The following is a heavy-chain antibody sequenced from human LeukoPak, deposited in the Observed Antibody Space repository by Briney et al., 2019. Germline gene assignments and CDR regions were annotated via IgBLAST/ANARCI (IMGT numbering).Heavy chain of an antibody. J-gene: IGHJ3*02. V-gene: IGHV4-39*01. Sequence: SETLSLTCTVSGGTISSSSYYWGWIRQPPGKGLEWIGSIHYSGSAYYNPSLKSRVTISVDTSKNQFSLKLSSVTAADTAVYYCARHSRSGYSDYESAFDIWGQGTMVIVSS. CDR1: GGTISSSSYY. CDR3: ARHSRSGYSDYESAFDI. D-gene: IGHD5-12*01. CDR2: IHYSGSA.